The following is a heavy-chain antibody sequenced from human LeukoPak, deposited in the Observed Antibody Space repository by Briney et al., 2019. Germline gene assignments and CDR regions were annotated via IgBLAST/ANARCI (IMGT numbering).Heavy chain of an antibody. D-gene: IGHD3-9*01. CDR2: ISSSSSTI. Sequence: GGSLRLSCAASGFTFSSYSMNWVRQAPGKGLEWVSYISSSSSTIYYADSVKGRFTISRDNAKNSLYLQMNSLRAEDTAVYYCARGGYFDWLFAPFDYWGQGTLVTVSS. V-gene: IGHV3-48*04. CDR1: GFTFSSYS. J-gene: IGHJ4*02. CDR3: ARGGYFDWLFAPFDY.